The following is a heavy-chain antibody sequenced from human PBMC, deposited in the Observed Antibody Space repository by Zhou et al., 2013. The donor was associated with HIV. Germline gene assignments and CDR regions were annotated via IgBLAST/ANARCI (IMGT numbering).Heavy chain of an antibody. CDR2: ISPYNGKH. J-gene: IGHJ4*02. CDR1: DYTFITYG. V-gene: IGHV1-18*01. Sequence: QVYLVQSGGEVKKPGASVKVSCKASDYTFITYGLSWVRQAPGQGLEWMGWISPYNGKHRRCTEVPGQSHHDHRHIHENSLHELRSLRSDDTAIYFCARGGNVRAQLVLYYFDYWGQGTLVTVSS. CDR3: ARGGNVRAQLVLYYFDY. D-gene: IGHD3-10*02.